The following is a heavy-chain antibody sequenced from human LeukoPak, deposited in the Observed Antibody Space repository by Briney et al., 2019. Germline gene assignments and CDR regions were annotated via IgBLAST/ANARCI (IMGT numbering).Heavy chain of an antibody. CDR1: GFTFNDYG. CDR2: INWNGGYT. J-gene: IGHJ4*02. D-gene: IGHD3-22*01. Sequence: RTGGSLRLSCAASGFTFNDYGMSWARQGPGKGLEWVSGINWNGGYTAYADSVKGRFTISRDNAKNSLYLQMNSLTAGDTALYYCARNYYDSSVASDYWGQGTLVTVSS. V-gene: IGHV3-20*04. CDR3: ARNYYDSSVASDY.